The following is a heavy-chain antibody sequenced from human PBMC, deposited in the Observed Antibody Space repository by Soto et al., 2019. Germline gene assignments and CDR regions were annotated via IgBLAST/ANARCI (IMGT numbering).Heavy chain of an antibody. V-gene: IGHV3-74*01. CDR3: ARTPLYGGYPRFDP. CDR1: GFTFSSYW. D-gene: IGHD3-22*01. J-gene: IGHJ5*02. Sequence: GGSLRLSCAASGFTFSSYWMHWVRQAPGKGLVWVSRINSDGSSTSYADSVKGRFTISRDNAKNTLYLQMNSLRAEDTAVYYCARTPLYGGYPRFDPWGQGTLVTVSS. CDR2: INSDGSST.